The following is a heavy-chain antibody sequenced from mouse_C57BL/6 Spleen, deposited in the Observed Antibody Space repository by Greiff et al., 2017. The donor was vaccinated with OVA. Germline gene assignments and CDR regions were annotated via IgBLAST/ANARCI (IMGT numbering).Heavy chain of an antibody. J-gene: IGHJ4*01. Sequence: QVKLLQSGAELAKPGASVKLSCTASGYTFTSYWMHWVNQRPGKGLEWIGDINPSGGNTKYNQKFKDKATLTADKSTSPAYMQLSSLTYVDSAVSYCASSGTATGYAMDYWGQGTSVTVSS. CDR1: GYTFTSYW. CDR2: INPSGGNT. V-gene: IGHV1-7*01. CDR3: ASSGTATGYAMDY. D-gene: IGHD1-2*01.